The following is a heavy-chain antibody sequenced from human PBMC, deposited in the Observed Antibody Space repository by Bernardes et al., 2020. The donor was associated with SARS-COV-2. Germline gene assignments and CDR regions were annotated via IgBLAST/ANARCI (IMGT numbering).Heavy chain of an antibody. CDR3: ARDISSGYLNWFDP. CDR2: ISSSSSYI. Sequence: GGSLRLSCAASGFTFSSYSMNWVRQAPGKGLEWVSSISSSSSYIYYADSVKGRFTISRDNAKNSLYLQMNSLRAEDTAVYYCARDISSGYLNWFDPWGQGTLVTVSS. D-gene: IGHD3-22*01. J-gene: IGHJ5*02. CDR1: GFTFSSYS. V-gene: IGHV3-21*01.